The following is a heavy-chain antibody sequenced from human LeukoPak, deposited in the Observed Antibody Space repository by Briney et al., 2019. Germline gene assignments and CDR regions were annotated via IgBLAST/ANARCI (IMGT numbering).Heavy chain of an antibody. J-gene: IGHJ4*02. CDR3: AKGRKWELPFDY. Sequence: GGSQRLSCAASGFTFSSYAMSWVRQAPGKGLEWVSAISGSGGKTYYADSVKGRFTISRDNSKNTLYLQMNSLRAEDTAVYYCAKGRKWELPFDYWGQGTLVTVSS. CDR1: GFTFSSYA. CDR2: ISGSGGKT. V-gene: IGHV3-23*01. D-gene: IGHD1-26*01.